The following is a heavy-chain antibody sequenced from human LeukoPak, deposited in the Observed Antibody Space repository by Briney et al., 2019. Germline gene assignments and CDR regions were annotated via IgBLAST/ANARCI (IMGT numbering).Heavy chain of an antibody. Sequence: GASVKVSCKASGYTFTGYYMHWVRQAPGQGLEWMGWINPNSGGTNYAQKFQGRVTMTRDTSISTAYMELSRLRSDDTAVYYCARGGSVVVTAGWSYHYYMDVWGKGTTVTVSS. CDR3: ARGGSVVVTAGWSYHYYMDV. CDR2: INPNSGGT. CDR1: GYTFTGYY. J-gene: IGHJ6*03. D-gene: IGHD2-21*02. V-gene: IGHV1-2*02.